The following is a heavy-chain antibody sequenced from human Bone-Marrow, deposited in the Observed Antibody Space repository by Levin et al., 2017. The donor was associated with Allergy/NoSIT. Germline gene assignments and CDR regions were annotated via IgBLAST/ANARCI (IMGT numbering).Heavy chain of an antibody. D-gene: IGHD3-10*01. V-gene: IGHV3-21*01. CDR1: GLTFNLCD. Sequence: GESLKISCGASGLTFNLCDMNWVRQAPGKGLEWVSSISASSSYIHYTASVEGRFTISRDNAKKSLYLQMNSLRAEDTAVYYCARDRGTTALYGMDVWGQGTTVIVSS. J-gene: IGHJ6*02. CDR3: ARDRGTTALYGMDV. CDR2: ISASSSYI.